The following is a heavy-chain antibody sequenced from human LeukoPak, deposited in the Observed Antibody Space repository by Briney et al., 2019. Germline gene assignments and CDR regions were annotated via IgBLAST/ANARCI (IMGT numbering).Heavy chain of an antibody. CDR1: GDSISSGGYS. Sequence: SETLSLTCVVSGDSISSGGYSWSWIRQTPGKGLEWIAYIHDSGSTYYNPSLKSRVTISVDTSKNQFSLKLSSVTAADTAVYYCARHVGFITMVRGVINNNWFDPWGQGTLVTVSS. D-gene: IGHD3-10*01. CDR3: ARHVGFITMVRGVINNNWFDP. CDR2: IHDSGST. J-gene: IGHJ5*02. V-gene: IGHV4-30-4*07.